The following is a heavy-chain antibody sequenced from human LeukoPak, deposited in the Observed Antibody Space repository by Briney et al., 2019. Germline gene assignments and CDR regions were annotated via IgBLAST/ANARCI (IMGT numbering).Heavy chain of an antibody. J-gene: IGHJ4*02. CDR2: ISGSGGST. CDR1: GFTFSSYA. Sequence: GGSLRLSCAASGFTFSSYAMSWVRQAPGKGLEWVSAISGSGGSTYYADSVKGRFTISRDNSKNTLYLQMNSLRAEDTAVYYCAKFRSYTIYYESREGVYFDYWGQGTLVTVSS. CDR3: AKFRSYTIYYESREGVYFDY. D-gene: IGHD3-22*01. V-gene: IGHV3-23*01.